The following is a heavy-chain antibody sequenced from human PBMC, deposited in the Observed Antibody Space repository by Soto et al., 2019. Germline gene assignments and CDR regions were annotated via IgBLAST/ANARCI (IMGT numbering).Heavy chain of an antibody. CDR3: AREMDTAVVFDY. D-gene: IGHD5-18*01. CDR2: VFYSGST. CDR1: GGSISTYY. Sequence: SETLSLTCTVSGGSISTYYWNWIRQPPGKGLEWIGYVFYSGSTNYNPSLKSRVTISVDRSKNQFSLNLTSVTAADTAVYYCAREMDTAVVFDYWRQGALVTVSS. J-gene: IGHJ4*02. V-gene: IGHV4-59*01.